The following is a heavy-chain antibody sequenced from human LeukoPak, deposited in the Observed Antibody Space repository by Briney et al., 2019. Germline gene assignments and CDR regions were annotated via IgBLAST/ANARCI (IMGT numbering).Heavy chain of an antibody. Sequence: SVKVSCKASGGTFSSYAISWVRQAPGQGLEWMGGIIPIFGTANYAQKFQGRVTITADKSTSTAYMELSSLRSEDTAVYYCAGGRYYDFWSGADYWGQGTLVTVSS. CDR1: GGTFSSYA. CDR3: AGGRYYDFWSGADY. V-gene: IGHV1-69*06. D-gene: IGHD3-3*01. J-gene: IGHJ4*02. CDR2: IIPIFGTA.